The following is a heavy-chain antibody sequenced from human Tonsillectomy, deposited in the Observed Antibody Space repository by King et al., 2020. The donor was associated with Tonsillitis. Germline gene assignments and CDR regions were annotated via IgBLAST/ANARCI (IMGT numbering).Heavy chain of an antibody. CDR3: VRGATPGVTMRTIDS. D-gene: IGHD4/OR15-4a*01. CDR2: ISSSSTFI. J-gene: IGHJ4*02. Sequence: VQLVESGGGLVKPGGSLRLSCAASGFTFSRYSLNWVRQAPGKELGWVSFISSSSTFIHYADPVKGRFTIPRDNDKSSVYLEMNSLTAEDTAVYYCVRGATPGVTMRTIDSWGQGTLVTVS. V-gene: IGHV3-21*01. CDR1: GFTFSRYS.